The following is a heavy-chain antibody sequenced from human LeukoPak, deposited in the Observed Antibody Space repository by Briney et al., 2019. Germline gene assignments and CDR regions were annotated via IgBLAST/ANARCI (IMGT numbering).Heavy chain of an antibody. J-gene: IGHJ6*02. CDR2: ISSSSSSI. D-gene: IGHD3-3*01. CDR1: GFTFSDYY. Sequence: GGSLRLSCAASGFTFSDYYMSWIRQVPGKGLEWVSYISSSSSSIYYADSVKGRFTVSRDNAKNSLYLQMNSLRAEDTAVYYCARDSAGYDFWSGSFGMDVWAKGPRSPSP. CDR3: ARDSAGYDFWSGSFGMDV. V-gene: IGHV3-11*01.